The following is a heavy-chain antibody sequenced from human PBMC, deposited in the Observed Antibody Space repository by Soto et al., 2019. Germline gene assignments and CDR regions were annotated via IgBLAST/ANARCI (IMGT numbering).Heavy chain of an antibody. J-gene: IGHJ3*02. Sequence: EVQLVESGGGLVQPGGSLRLSCEASGFTFSDYHIDWVRQAPGKGLEWVGRSRNKAKSYTTEYDASVKGRFTISRDDSKSSLFLQMHSLKIEDTAMYYCVRDDSRGSSSAFDIWGQGTMVTVSS. V-gene: IGHV3-72*01. CDR3: VRDDSRGSSSAFDI. CDR1: GFTFSDYH. CDR2: SRNKAKSYTT. D-gene: IGHD1-26*01.